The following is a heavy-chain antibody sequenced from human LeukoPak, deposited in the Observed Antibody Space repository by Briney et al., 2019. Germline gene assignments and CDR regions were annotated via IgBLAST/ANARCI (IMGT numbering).Heavy chain of an antibody. V-gene: IGHV3-30*01. Sequence: GSLRLSCAASGFTFSSYAMHWVRQAPGKGLEWVAVISYDGSNKYYADSVKGRFTISRDNSKNTLYLQMNSLRAEDTAVYYCALDNGYWGQGTLVTVSS. CDR1: GFTFSSYA. J-gene: IGHJ4*02. CDR2: ISYDGSNK. CDR3: ALDNGY. D-gene: IGHD1-1*01.